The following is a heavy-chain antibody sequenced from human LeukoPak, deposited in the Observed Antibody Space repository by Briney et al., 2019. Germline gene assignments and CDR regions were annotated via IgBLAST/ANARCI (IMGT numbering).Heavy chain of an antibody. J-gene: IGHJ4*02. Sequence: GGSLRLSCAASGFTFSSYWMHWVRQAPGKGLVWVSRINSDGSSTSYADSVKGRFTISRDNAKNTLYLQMNSLRAEDTAGYYCARPSEATTYYFDYWGQGTLVTVSS. CDR3: ARPSEATTYYFDY. V-gene: IGHV3-74*01. D-gene: IGHD5-12*01. CDR1: GFTFSSYW. CDR2: INSDGSST.